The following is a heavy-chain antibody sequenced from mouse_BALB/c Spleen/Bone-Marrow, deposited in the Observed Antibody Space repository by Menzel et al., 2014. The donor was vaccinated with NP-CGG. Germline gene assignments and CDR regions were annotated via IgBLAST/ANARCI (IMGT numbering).Heavy chain of an antibody. J-gene: IGHJ4*01. D-gene: IGHD3-3*01. CDR2: ISSGGSYT. Sequence: EVQLVESGGDLVKPGGSLKLSCAASGFTFSSYGMSWVRQTPDKRLEWVATISSGGSYTYYPDSVKGRLTISRDNAKNTLYLQMSSLKSEDTAMYYCARHRDAMDYWGQGTSVTVSS. CDR1: GFTFSSYG. CDR3: ARHRDAMDY. V-gene: IGHV5-6*01.